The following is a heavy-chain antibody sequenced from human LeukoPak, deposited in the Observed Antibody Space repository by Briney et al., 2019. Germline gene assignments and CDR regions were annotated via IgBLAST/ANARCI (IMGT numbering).Heavy chain of an antibody. Sequence: SVKVCCKAAGGTFSSHAISWVRQAPGQGLEWMGGIIPIFGTAKYAQKFQGRVTITADESTSTAYMELSSLSSEDTAVYYCARDSSEFRSLIPHWGQGTLVTVSS. CDR3: ARDSSEFRSLIPH. CDR2: IIPIFGTA. CDR1: GGTFSSHA. V-gene: IGHV1-69*13. D-gene: IGHD2-21*01. J-gene: IGHJ1*01.